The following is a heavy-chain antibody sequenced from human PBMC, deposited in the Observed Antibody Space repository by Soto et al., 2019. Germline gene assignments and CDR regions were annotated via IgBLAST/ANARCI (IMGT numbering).Heavy chain of an antibody. V-gene: IGHV3-30-3*01. CDR3: ARDRATHYYYYGMDV. CDR2: ISYDGSNK. CDR1: GFTFSSYA. J-gene: IGHJ6*02. Sequence: QVQLVESGGGVVQPGRSLSLSCAASGFTFSSYAMHWVRQAPGKGLEWVAVISYDGSNKYYADSVKGRFTISRDNSKNTLYLQMNSLRAEDTAVYYCARDRATHYYYYGMDVWGQGTTVTVSS.